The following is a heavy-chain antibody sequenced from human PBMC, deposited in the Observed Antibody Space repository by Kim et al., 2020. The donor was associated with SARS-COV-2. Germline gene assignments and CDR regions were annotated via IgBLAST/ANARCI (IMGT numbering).Heavy chain of an antibody. V-gene: IGHV4-61*02. Sequence: SETLSLTCTVSGGSISSGSYYWSWIRQPAGKGLEWIGRIYTSGSTNYNPSLKSRVTISVDTSKNQFSLKLSSVTAADTAVYYCARAPHLYGSGCYYFDYWGQGTLVTVSS. CDR3: ARAPHLYGSGCYYFDY. CDR1: GGSISSGSYY. D-gene: IGHD3-10*01. CDR2: IYTSGST. J-gene: IGHJ4*02.